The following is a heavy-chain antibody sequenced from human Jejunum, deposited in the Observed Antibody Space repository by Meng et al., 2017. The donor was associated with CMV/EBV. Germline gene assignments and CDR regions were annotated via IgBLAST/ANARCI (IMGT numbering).Heavy chain of an antibody. V-gene: IGHV3-30*02. Sequence: QVRLVVSGGGMVQLGGSLRLSCVVSGFSLSTFGMHWLRQAPGKGPEWVAFIYDGKDESYADPVKGRFTISTDNSKNTMYLQMSTLGPEDTAVYYCAKVGFGWYSIDYWGQGTLVTVSS. J-gene: IGHJ4*02. CDR3: AKVGFGWYSIDY. D-gene: IGHD6-19*01. CDR1: GFSLSTFG. CDR2: IYDGKDE.